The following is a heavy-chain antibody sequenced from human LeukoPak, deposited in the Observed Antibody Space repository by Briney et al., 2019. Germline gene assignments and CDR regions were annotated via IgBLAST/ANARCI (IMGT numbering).Heavy chain of an antibody. D-gene: IGHD1-26*01. CDR2: VYYSGSN. Sequence: SETLSLTCTVSGGSVSSHNYYWGWIRQPPGKGLEWIGSVYYSGSNYYNPSLKSRVAISLDMSKNQFSLKLSSVTAADTAVYYCARHRGDSMGVDFWGQGTPVTVSS. J-gene: IGHJ4*02. V-gene: IGHV4-39*01. CDR1: GGSVSSHNYY. CDR3: ARHRGDSMGVDF.